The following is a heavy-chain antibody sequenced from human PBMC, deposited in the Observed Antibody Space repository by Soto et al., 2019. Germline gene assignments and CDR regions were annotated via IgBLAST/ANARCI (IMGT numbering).Heavy chain of an antibody. Sequence: QVQLVQSGAEVKKPGSSVKVSCKASGGTFSSYAISWVRQAPGQGLEWMGGIIPIFGTANYAQKFQGRVTITADESTSTAYMELSSLRSEDTAVYYCASHAPPPSMQQGGFDPWGQGTLVTVSS. CDR2: IIPIFGTA. V-gene: IGHV1-69*01. J-gene: IGHJ5*02. CDR1: GGTFSSYA. D-gene: IGHD6-13*01. CDR3: ASHAPPPSMQQGGFDP.